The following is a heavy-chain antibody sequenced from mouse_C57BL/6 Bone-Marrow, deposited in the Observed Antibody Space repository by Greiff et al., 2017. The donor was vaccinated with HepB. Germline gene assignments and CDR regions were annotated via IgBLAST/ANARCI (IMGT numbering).Heavy chain of an antibody. V-gene: IGHV1-15*01. CDR1: GYTFTDYE. D-gene: IGHD1-1*01. J-gene: IGHJ2*01. CDR2: IDPETGGT. CDR3: TRAGRRLDY. Sequence: VQLQQSGAELVRPGASVTLSCKASGYTFTDYEMHWVKQTPVHGLEWIGAIDPETGGTAYNQKFKGKAILTADKSSSTAYMELRSLTSEDSAVYYCTRAGRRLDYWGQGTTLTVSS.